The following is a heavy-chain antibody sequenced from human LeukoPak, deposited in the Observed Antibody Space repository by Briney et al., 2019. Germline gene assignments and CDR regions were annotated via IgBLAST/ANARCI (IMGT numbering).Heavy chain of an antibody. Sequence: GRSLRLSCAASGFTFSNYAMHWVSQTPGKGLEWVAVISSDGSSTYYVDSVKGRFTISRDNSKNTLYLQMNSLRAEDTAVYYCARVGYSYGYLKYFDYWGQGTLVTVSS. V-gene: IGHV3-30-3*01. CDR3: ARVGYSYGYLKYFDY. D-gene: IGHD5-18*01. J-gene: IGHJ4*02. CDR2: ISSDGSST. CDR1: GFTFSNYA.